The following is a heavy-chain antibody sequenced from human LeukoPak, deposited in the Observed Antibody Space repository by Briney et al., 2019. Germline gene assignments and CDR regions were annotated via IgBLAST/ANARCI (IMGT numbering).Heavy chain of an antibody. CDR3: AKDLTVGAPDAFDI. D-gene: IGHD1-26*01. CDR1: GFTFDDYG. CDR2: INWNGGST. V-gene: IGHV3-20*04. J-gene: IGHJ3*02. Sequence: PGGSLRLSCAASGFTFDDYGMSWVRQAPGKGLEWVSGINWNGGSTGYADSVKGRFTISRDNSKKTVYLEMNSLRPEDTALYYCAKDLTVGAPDAFDIWGQGTMVTVSS.